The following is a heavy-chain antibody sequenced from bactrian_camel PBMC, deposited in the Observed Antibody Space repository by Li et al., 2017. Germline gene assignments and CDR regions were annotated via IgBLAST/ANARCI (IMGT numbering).Heavy chain of an antibody. Sequence: QLVESGGGSVQAGGSLRLSCKWSSDTYIPYCMAWFRQAPGKEREGVAVLWIGGATTTYADSVKGRFIITRDKAKDLVYLQMNGLQPEDTGVYYCAAVRYGVTWYPLCRARSADFGYWGQGTQVTV. CDR2: LWIGGATT. CDR1: SDTYIPYC. V-gene: IGHV3S25*01. J-gene: IGHJ6*01. CDR3: AAVRYGVTWYPLCRARSADFGY. D-gene: IGHD6*01.